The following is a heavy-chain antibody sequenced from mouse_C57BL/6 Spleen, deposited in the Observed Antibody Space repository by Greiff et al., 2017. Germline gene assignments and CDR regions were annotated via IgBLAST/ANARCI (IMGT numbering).Heavy chain of an antibody. CDR2: IYPGDGDT. D-gene: IGHD2-3*01. CDR3: ASDGSPFAY. V-gene: IGHV1-82*01. J-gene: IGHJ3*01. Sequence: QVQLQQSGPELVKPGASVKIPCKASGYAFSSSWMNWVKQRPGKGLEWIGRIYPGDGDTNYNGKFKGKATLTADKSSSTAYMQLSSLTSEDSAVYFCASDGSPFAYWGQGTLVTVSA. CDR1: GYAFSSSW.